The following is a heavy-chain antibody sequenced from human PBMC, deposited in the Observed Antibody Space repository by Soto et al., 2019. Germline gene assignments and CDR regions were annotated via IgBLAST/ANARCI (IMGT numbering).Heavy chain of an antibody. CDR1: GFTLGDYA. D-gene: IGHD3-10*02. V-gene: IGHV3-49*03. J-gene: IGHJ4*02. CDR3: AKNARDSTYSNFHY. Sequence: GGSLRLSCTVSGFTLGDYAMSWFRQAPGKGLEWVAFIRSKAYGGTTEYAASVKARFTISRDDSKSVAYLQMNSLRTEDTAVYYCAKNARDSTYSNFHYWGLGTLVTVSS. CDR2: IRSKAYGGTT.